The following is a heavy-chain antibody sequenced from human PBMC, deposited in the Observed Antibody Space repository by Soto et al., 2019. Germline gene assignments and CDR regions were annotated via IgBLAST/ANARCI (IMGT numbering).Heavy chain of an antibody. Sequence: SETLSLTCTVSGGSISSGDYYWSWIRQPPGKGLEWIGYIYYSGSTYYNPSLKSRVTISVDTSKNQFSLKLSSVTAADTAVYYCARARGARYFDYWGQGTRVTVSS. J-gene: IGHJ4*02. V-gene: IGHV4-30-4*01. CDR1: GGSISSGDYY. CDR3: ARARGARYFDY. CDR2: IYYSGST. D-gene: IGHD2-15*01.